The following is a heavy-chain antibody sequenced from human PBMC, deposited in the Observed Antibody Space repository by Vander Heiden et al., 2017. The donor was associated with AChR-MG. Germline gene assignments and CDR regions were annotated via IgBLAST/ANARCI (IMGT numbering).Heavy chain of an antibody. Sequence: EVQLVETGGGLVQPGRSLRLTCAASGFTFDDYAMHWVRQAPGKGLEWVSGISWNSGSIGYADSVKGRFTISRDNAKNSLYLQMNSLRAEDTALYYCAKVGQREYQLLSDAFDIWCQGTMVTVSS. CDR3: AKVGQREYQLLSDAFDI. CDR1: GFTFDDYA. J-gene: IGHJ3*02. V-gene: IGHV3-9*01. CDR2: ISWNSGSI. D-gene: IGHD2-2*01.